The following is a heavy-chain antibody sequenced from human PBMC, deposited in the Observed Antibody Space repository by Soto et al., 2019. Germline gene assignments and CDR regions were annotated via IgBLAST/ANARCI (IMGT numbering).Heavy chain of an antibody. V-gene: IGHV3-23*01. CDR2: ITGSGRDT. D-gene: IGHD2-8*01. CDR3: AKNGLDNSPSAIDS. J-gene: IGHJ4*02. Sequence: GGSLRLSCAASGFTFRNNVLSWVRQAPGKGLDWVSGITGSGRDTYYADSVKGRFTISRDNSKNMVFLRMNSLRAEDTALYYCAKNGLDNSPSAIDSWGPGTLVTVSS. CDR1: GFTFRNNV.